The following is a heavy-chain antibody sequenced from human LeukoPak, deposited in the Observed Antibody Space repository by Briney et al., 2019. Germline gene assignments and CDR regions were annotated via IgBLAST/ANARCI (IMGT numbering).Heavy chain of an antibody. CDR2: INHSGST. Sequence: PSETLSLTCAVYGGSFSGYYWSWVRQPPGKGLEWIGEINHSGSTNYNPSLKSRVTISVDTSKNQFSLKLSSVTAADTAVYYCASVTAMVPYYFDYWGQGTLVTVSS. CDR1: GGSFSGYY. V-gene: IGHV4-34*01. J-gene: IGHJ4*02. CDR3: ASVTAMVPYYFDY. D-gene: IGHD5-18*01.